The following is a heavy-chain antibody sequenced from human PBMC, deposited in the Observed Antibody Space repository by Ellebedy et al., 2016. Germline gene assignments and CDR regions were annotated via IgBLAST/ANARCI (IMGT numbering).Heavy chain of an antibody. CDR3: ASQYSFNP. CDR1: GYTFTSYY. V-gene: IGHV1-3*02. J-gene: IGHJ5*02. CDR2: SNAGNGNT. Sequence: ASVKVSXKASGYTFTSYYMHWVRQAPGQRLEWMGWSNAGNGNTKYSQEFQGRVTMTRNTSISTAYMELSSLRSEDTAVYYCASQYSFNPWGQGTLVTVSS.